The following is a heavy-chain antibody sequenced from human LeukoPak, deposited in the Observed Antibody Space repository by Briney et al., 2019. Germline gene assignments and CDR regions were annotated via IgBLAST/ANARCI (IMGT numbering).Heavy chain of an antibody. D-gene: IGHD4-17*01. Sequence: SETLSLTCTVSGGSISSGDYYWSWIRQPPGKGLEWIGYIYYSGSTYYNPSLKSRVTISVDTSKNQFSLKLSSVTAADTAVYYCARVAGDFTEDAFDIWGQGTMVTVSS. CDR1: GGSISSGDYY. J-gene: IGHJ3*02. CDR2: IYYSGST. CDR3: ARVAGDFTEDAFDI. V-gene: IGHV4-30-4*01.